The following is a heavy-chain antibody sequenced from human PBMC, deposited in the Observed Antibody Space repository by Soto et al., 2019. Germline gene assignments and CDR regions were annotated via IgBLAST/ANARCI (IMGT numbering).Heavy chain of an antibody. D-gene: IGHD2-15*01. CDR2: TYYRSKWYN. CDR1: GDSVSSSSVT. CDR3: VRLIGNCWLDF. J-gene: IGHJ5*01. V-gene: IGHV6-1*01. Sequence: PSQTLSLTCVISGDSVSSSSVTWNWIRQSPSRGLEWLGRTYYRSKWYNDYAESVKSRITINPDTSKNQFSLHLNSVTPEDTAVYYCVRLIGNCWLDFWGQGTPVTVS.